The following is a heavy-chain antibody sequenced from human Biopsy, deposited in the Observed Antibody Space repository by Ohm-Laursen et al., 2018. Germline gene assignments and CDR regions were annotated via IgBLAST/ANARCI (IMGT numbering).Heavy chain of an antibody. V-gene: IGHV3-72*01. CDR2: IRDKANSYNT. CDR1: GFSFSDNY. D-gene: IGHD2-15*01. CDR3: ARAGRYCSGGGCYSWFDF. J-gene: IGHJ5*01. Sequence: GSLRLSCTASGFSFSDNYMDWVRQAPGKGLEWVGRIRDKANSYNTDYAASVKGRFTISRDDSKNSLYLQMNSLKTEDTALYYCARAGRYCSGGGCYSWFDFWGQGTLVTVSS.